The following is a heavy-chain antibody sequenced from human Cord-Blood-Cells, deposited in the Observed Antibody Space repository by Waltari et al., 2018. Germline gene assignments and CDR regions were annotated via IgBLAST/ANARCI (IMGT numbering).Heavy chain of an antibody. CDR1: GFTFSSYA. D-gene: IGHD3-10*01. Sequence: EVQLVESGGGLVQPGGSLRLSCAASGFTFSSYAMSWGRQAPGKGLEWGSAISGSGGGTYYADSVKGRFTIPIDNSKNTLYLQMNSLRAEDTAVYYCAKGEGSGSYYYYYYYMDVWGKGTTVTVSS. J-gene: IGHJ6*03. CDR2: ISGSGGGT. V-gene: IGHV3-23*04. CDR3: AKGEGSGSYYYYYYYMDV.